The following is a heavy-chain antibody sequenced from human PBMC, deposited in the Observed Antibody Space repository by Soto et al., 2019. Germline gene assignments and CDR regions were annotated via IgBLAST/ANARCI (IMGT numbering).Heavy chain of an antibody. J-gene: IGHJ5*02. D-gene: IGHD3-22*01. CDR1: GGSLRSGSYY. V-gene: IGHV4-61*01. CDR3: ARSEDYYDSSGYYPNWFDP. CDR2: IYYSGTT. Sequence: SGTLSLTCTVPGGSLRSGSYYWGWIRQPPGEGLEWIGYIYYSGTTNYNPSLKSRVTISVDTSKNQFSLKLSSVTAADTAVYYCARSEDYYDSSGYYPNWFDPWGQGTLVTVSS.